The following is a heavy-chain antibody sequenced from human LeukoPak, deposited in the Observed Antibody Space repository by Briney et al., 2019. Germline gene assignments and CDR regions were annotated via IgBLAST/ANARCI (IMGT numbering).Heavy chain of an antibody. CDR2: AFYSGST. Sequence: SETLSLTCTVSSGSISSNNYYWGWIRQPPGKGLEWIGSAFYSGSTYYTPSLKSRVTISMDTSKNQFSLKLSSVTAADTAVFFCARHGAVAAQDAFDVWGQGTMVTVSS. J-gene: IGHJ3*01. D-gene: IGHD6-19*01. V-gene: IGHV4-39*01. CDR1: SGSISSNNYY. CDR3: ARHGAVAAQDAFDV.